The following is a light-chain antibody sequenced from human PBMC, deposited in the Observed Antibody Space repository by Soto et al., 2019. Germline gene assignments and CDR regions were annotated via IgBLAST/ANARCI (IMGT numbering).Light chain of an antibody. CDR1: QTISSW. CDR2: KAS. J-gene: IGKJ1*01. CDR3: LQDYDYPRT. V-gene: IGKV1-5*03. Sequence: DIQMTQSPSTLSASVGDSVTITCRASQTISSWLAWYQQKPGKAPKLLIYKASTLKSGVPSRFSGSGSGTEFTLTISSLQPEDFATYYCLQDYDYPRTFGQGTKVDIK.